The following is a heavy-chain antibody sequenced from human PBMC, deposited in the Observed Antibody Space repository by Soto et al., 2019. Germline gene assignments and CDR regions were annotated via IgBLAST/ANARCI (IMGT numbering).Heavy chain of an antibody. CDR3: ARLRGTAMAHFDY. Sequence: PSETRSLTCAVSGGSISSGGYSWSWIRQPPGKGLEWIGYIYHSGSTYYNPSLKSRVTISVDRSKNQFSLKLSSVTAADTAVYYCARLRGTAMAHFDYWGQGTLVTVSS. CDR1: GGSISSGGYS. V-gene: IGHV4-30-2*01. J-gene: IGHJ4*02. D-gene: IGHD5-18*01. CDR2: IYHSGST.